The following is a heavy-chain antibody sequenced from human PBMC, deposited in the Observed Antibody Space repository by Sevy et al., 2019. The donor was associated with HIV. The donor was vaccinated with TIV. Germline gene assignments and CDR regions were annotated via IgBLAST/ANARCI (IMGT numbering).Heavy chain of an antibody. CDR2: IYYSGST. CDR1: GGSISSYY. J-gene: IGHJ5*02. D-gene: IGHD6-13*01. V-gene: IGHV4-59*01. CDR3: ARGRAVARGEVDWFDP. Sequence: SETLSLTCTVSGGSISSYYWSWIRQPPGKGLEWSGYIYYSGSTNYNPSLKSRVTISVDTSKNQFSLKLSSVTAADTAVYYCARGRAVARGEVDWFDPWGQGTLVTVSS.